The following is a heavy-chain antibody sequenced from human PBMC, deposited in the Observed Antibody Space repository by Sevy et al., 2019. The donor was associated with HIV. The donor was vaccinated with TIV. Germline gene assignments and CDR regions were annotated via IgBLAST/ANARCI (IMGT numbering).Heavy chain of an antibody. V-gene: IGHV1-69*13. J-gene: IGHJ4*02. CDR1: GGTFSSYG. D-gene: IGHD3-9*01. CDR2: IIPLFDTT. Sequence: ASVKVSCKVSGGTFSSYGISWVRQAPGQGLEWMGGIIPLFDTTNNAQKFQDRVTFTADESTSTAYMELSSLRSEDTAMYYCARAFPNILTGYYDYWGQGTLVTVSS. CDR3: ARAFPNILTGYYDY.